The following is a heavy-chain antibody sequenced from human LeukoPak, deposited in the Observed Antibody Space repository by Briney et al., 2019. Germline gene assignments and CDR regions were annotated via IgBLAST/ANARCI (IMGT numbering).Heavy chain of an antibody. D-gene: IGHD3-22*01. V-gene: IGHV4-39*07. J-gene: IGHJ4*02. CDR3: ATSPGGWLLAGAYYYFDY. CDR1: GGSISSSSYY. Sequence: SETLSLTCTVSGGSISSSSYYWGWIRQPPGKGLEWIGSIYYSGSTYYNPSLKSRVTISVDTSKNQFSLKLSSVTAADTAVYYCATSPGGWLLAGAYYYFDYWGQGTLVTVSS. CDR2: IYYSGST.